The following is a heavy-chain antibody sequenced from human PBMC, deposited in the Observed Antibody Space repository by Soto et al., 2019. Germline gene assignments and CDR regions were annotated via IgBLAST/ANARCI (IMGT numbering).Heavy chain of an antibody. CDR3: ARARLVVEGRFDY. J-gene: IGHJ4*02. V-gene: IGHV3-21*05. CDR2: ISSTATYT. Sequence: GGSLRLSCAASGFAFNTSSMNWVRQAPGKGLEWLSYISSTATYTNYADSVRGRFTISRDSAKNSLYLDMNGLRAEDTAVYYCARARLVVEGRFDYWGQGTLVTVSS. D-gene: IGHD3-22*01. CDR1: GFAFNTSS.